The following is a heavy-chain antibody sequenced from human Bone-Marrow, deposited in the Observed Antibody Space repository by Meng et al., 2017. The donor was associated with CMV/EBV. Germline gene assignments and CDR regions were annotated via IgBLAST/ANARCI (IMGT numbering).Heavy chain of an antibody. D-gene: IGHD3-22*01. CDR2: IGTAGDT. CDR3: ARETITMIVVVHGAFDI. CDR1: GFTFSSYD. Sequence: GESLKISCAACGFTFSSYDMHWVRQATGKGLEWVSAIGTAGDTYYPGSVKGQFTISRENAKNSLYLQMNSLRAEDTAVYYCARETITMIVVVHGAFDIWGQGTMVTVSS. J-gene: IGHJ3*02. V-gene: IGHV3-13*03.